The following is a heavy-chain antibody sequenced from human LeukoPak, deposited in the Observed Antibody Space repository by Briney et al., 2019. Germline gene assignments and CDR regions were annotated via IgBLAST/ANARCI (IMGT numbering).Heavy chain of an antibody. J-gene: IGHJ4*02. CDR3: ARDLRSSIFDY. CDR2: MHNSGTS. Sequence: SETVPLTCTVSGGSLSSYFRNWIRQTPGKGLEWIGYMHNSGTSNYNPSLKSRVTIALDTSKNQVSLKLGSVTAADTAVYYCARDLRSSIFDYWGQGTLVTVSS. D-gene: IGHD6-6*01. CDR1: GGSLSSYF. V-gene: IGHV4-59*12.